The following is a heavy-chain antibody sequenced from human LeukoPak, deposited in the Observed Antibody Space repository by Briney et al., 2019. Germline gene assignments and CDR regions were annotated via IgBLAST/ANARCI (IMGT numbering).Heavy chain of an antibody. D-gene: IGHD3-10*01. CDR2: IIPILGIA. V-gene: IGHV1-69*04. Sequence: SVKVSCKASGGTFSSYAISWVRQAPGQGLEWMGRIIPILGIANYAQKFQGRVTITADKSTSTAYMELSSLRSEDTAVYYCAGPGPMVRGVKDGMDVWGQGTTVTVSS. CDR3: AGPGPMVRGVKDGMDV. J-gene: IGHJ6*02. CDR1: GGTFSSYA.